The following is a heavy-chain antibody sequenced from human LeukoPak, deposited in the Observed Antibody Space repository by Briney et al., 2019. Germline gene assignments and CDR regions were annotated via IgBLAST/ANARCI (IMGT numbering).Heavy chain of an antibody. V-gene: IGHV4-4*02. D-gene: IGHD6-25*01. J-gene: IGHJ4*02. CDR2: ISHSGTT. CDR3: AREGGFYRPLDY. CDR1: GGSIDITNY. Sequence: SETLSLTCGVSGGSIDITNYWSWVRQAPGKGLEWIGEISHSGTTNYNPSLRSRVAMSLDRANNQFSLSLTSVTAADTAVYYCAREGGFYRPLDYSGQGTLVTVSS.